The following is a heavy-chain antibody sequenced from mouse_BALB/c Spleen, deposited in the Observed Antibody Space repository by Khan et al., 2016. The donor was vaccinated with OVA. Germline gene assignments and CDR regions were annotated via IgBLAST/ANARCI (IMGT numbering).Heavy chain of an antibody. D-gene: IGHD3-3*01. V-gene: IGHV9-3-1*01. CDR3: ARGGRRAMDY. J-gene: IGHJ4*01. CDR2: IYTYTGEP. Sequence: QIQLVQSGPDLKKPGETVKISCKASGYTFTNYGINWVKQAPGKGLKWMGWIYTYTGEPTYADDFKGRFAFSLETSASPAHLQINNVKKEDTATCFCARGGRRAMDYWGQGTSVPVSS. CDR1: GYTFTNYG.